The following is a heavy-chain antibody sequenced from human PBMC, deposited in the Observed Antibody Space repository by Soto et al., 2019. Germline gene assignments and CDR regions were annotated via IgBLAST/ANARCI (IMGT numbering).Heavy chain of an antibody. V-gene: IGHV4-39*01. CDR1: SGSISVTNVF. J-gene: IGHJ4*02. Sequence: SETLSLTCTVSSGSISVTNVFWGWVRQPPGKGLEWIGHIDYSGTAYFSPSLATRVTFHVDTSKNQFSLTLYSVTAADTAVYYCARITGRHLDYWGQGILVTVSS. CDR3: ARITGRHLDY. D-gene: IGHD1-20*01. CDR2: IDYSGTA.